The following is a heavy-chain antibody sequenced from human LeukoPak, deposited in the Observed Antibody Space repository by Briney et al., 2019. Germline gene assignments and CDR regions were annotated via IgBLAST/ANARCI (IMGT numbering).Heavy chain of an antibody. D-gene: IGHD3-10*01. J-gene: IGHJ4*02. CDR3: AKVTYGSGTYGAFDS. CDR2: ISGSGDYT. Sequence: GGSLRLSCAASGFTFSSHGMSWVRQAPGKGLEWVSPISGSGDYTYYADSVKGRFTISRDNSKNTLYLQMNSLRVEDTAIYYCAKVTYGSGTYGAFDSWGQGTLVTVSS. CDR1: GFTFSSHG. V-gene: IGHV3-23*01.